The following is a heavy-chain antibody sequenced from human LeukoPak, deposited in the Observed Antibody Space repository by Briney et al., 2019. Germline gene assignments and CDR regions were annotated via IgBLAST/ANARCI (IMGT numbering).Heavy chain of an antibody. Sequence: SETLSLTCAVYGGSFSGYYWSWIRQPPGKGLEWIGEINHSGSTNYNPSLKSRVTISVDTSKNQFSLKPSSVTAADTAVYYCARGDMVRGAPEWGQGTLVTVSS. CDR1: GGSFSGYY. V-gene: IGHV4-34*01. J-gene: IGHJ4*02. D-gene: IGHD3-10*01. CDR3: ARGDMVRGAPE. CDR2: INHSGST.